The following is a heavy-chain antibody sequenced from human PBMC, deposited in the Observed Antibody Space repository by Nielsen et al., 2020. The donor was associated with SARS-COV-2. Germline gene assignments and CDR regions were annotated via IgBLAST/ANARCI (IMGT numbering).Heavy chain of an antibody. CDR3: ARVDYDYVWGSYQGY. V-gene: IGHV3-66*01. CDR1: GFTVSSNY. CDR2: IYSGGST. J-gene: IGHJ4*02. D-gene: IGHD3-16*02. Sequence: GESLKISCAASGFTVSSNYMSWVRQAPGKGLEWVSVIYSGGSTYYADPVKGRFTISRDNSKNTLYLQMNSLRAEDTAVYYCARVDYDYVWGSYQGYWGQGTLVTVSS.